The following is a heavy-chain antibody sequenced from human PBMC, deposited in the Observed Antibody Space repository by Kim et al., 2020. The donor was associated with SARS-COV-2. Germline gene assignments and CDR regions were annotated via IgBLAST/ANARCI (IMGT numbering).Heavy chain of an antibody. Sequence: GGSLRLSCAASGFTFSNYAMHWVRQAPGKGVEWVAGLSYDGNNRDNADSVKGRFTISRDNSKNTLYLQMNSLRFDDTAIYYCAKDLFMDRGGVFDSWGQGTLVSVSS. CDR2: LSYDGNNR. J-gene: IGHJ4*02. CDR1: GFTFSNYA. V-gene: IGHV3-30*18. D-gene: IGHD3-10*01. CDR3: AKDLFMDRGGVFDS.